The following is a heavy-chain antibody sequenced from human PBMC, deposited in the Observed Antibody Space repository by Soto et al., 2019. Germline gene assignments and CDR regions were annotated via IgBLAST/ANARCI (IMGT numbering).Heavy chain of an antibody. CDR3: ARDPRYYYDSREHAFDI. J-gene: IGHJ3*02. Sequence: WGSLRLSCAASSASGFNLSSYPMSWVRQAPGKGLEWVSAISGSGGSTYYADSVKGRFTISRDNSKNTLYLQMNSLRAEDTAVYYCARDPRYYYDSREHAFDIWGQGTMVTVS. V-gene: IGHV3-23*01. D-gene: IGHD3-22*01. CDR2: ISGSGGST. CDR1: SASGFNLSSYP.